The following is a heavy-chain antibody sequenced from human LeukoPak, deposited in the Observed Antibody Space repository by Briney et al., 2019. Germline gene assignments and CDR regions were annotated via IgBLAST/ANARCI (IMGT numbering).Heavy chain of an antibody. J-gene: IGHJ5*02. CDR3: ARLGYYDSSGYYFDRRFDP. CDR1: GYSFTSYW. V-gene: IGHV5-51*01. Sequence: GESLKISCKGSGYSFTSYWIGWVRQMPGKGLEWMGIIYPGDSDTRYSPSFQGQVTISADKSISTAYLQWSSLKASDTAMYYCARLGYYDSSGYYFDRRFDPWGQGTLVTVSS. D-gene: IGHD3-22*01. CDR2: IYPGDSDT.